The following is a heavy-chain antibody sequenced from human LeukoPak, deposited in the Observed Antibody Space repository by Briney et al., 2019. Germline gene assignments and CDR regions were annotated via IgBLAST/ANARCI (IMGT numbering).Heavy chain of an antibody. D-gene: IGHD6-19*01. V-gene: IGHV1-69*13. CDR3: AREHSSGRPFDY. CDR1: GGTFSSYA. J-gene: IGHJ4*02. Sequence: SVKVSCKASGGTFSSYAISWVRQAPGQGLEWMGGIIPILGTANYAQKFQGRVTITADESTSTAYMELSSLRSEDTAVYYCAREHSSGRPFDYWGQGTLVTVSS. CDR2: IIPILGTA.